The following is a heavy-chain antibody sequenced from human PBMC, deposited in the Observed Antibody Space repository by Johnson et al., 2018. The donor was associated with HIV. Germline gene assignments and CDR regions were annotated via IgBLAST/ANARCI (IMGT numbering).Heavy chain of an antibody. D-gene: IGHD3-16*01. CDR2: INWNGGST. CDR1: GFSFSHYG. J-gene: IGHJ3*02. CDR3: ARGGRHDAFDI. V-gene: IGHV3-NL1*01. Sequence: QVQLLESGGGLVQPGGSLRLSCAASGFSFSHYGMHWVRQGPGKGLEWVSGINWNGGSTGYADSVKGRFTISRDNSKNTLYLQMNSLRAEDTAVYYCARGGRHDAFDIWGQGTMVTVSS.